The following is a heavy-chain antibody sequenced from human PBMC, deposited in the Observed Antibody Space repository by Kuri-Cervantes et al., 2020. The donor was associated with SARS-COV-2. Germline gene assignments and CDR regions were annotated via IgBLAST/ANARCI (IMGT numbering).Heavy chain of an antibody. CDR3: ASPRDWYYYGMDV. V-gene: IGHV4-39*01. D-gene: IGHD3/OR15-3a*01. CDR1: GGSISSSSYY. J-gene: IGHJ6*02. Sequence: SETLSLTCTVSGGSISSSSYYWGWIRQPPGKGLEWIGSIYYSGSTYYNPSLKSRVTISVDTSKNQFSLRLSSVTAADTAVYYCASPRDWYYYGMDVWGQGTTVTCSS. CDR2: IYYSGST.